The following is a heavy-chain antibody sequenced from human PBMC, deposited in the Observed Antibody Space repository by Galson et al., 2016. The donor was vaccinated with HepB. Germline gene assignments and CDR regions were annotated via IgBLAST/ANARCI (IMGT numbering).Heavy chain of an antibody. D-gene: IGHD4-17*01. CDR1: GFSLDTFGVA. Sequence: PALVKPTQTLTLTCSFSGFSLDTFGVAVGWIRQPPGKAPEWLGLIYWDDDKRYSPSLKSRPTITKDTSENQVVLTMTNMDPVDTATYYCAHRPQFFAYGDYCFDYWGKGTLVTVSS. CDR3: AHRPQFFAYGDYCFDY. CDR2: IYWDDDK. J-gene: IGHJ4*02. V-gene: IGHV2-5*02.